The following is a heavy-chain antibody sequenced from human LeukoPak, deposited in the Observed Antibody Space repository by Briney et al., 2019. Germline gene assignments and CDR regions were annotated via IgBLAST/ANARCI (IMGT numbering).Heavy chain of an antibody. CDR3: ARVGLSPTYYYYYYMDV. CDR1: GISFSNYS. V-gene: IGHV3-7*04. CDR2: IKQDGSEK. D-gene: IGHD2-2*01. J-gene: IGHJ6*03. Sequence: GGSLRLSCAASGISFSNYSMNWVRQAPGKGLEWVANIKQDGSEKYYVDPVKGRFTISRDNAKNSLYLQMNSLRAEDTAVYYCARVGLSPTYYYYYYMDVWGKGTTVTVSS.